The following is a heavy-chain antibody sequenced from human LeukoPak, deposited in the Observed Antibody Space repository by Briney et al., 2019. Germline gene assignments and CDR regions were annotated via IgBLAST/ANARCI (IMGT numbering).Heavy chain of an antibody. CDR2: IYWDDDK. V-gene: IGHV2-5*02. Sequence: SGPTLVKPTQTLTLTCTFSGFSLSTSGVGVRWIGQPPGKAQEWLALIYWDDDKRYSPSLKSRLTITKDTSKNQVVLTMTNMDPVDTATYYCAHSRLIEDAFDIWGQGTMVTVSS. CDR1: GFSLSTSGVG. CDR3: AHSRLIEDAFDI. D-gene: IGHD2/OR15-2a*01. J-gene: IGHJ3*02.